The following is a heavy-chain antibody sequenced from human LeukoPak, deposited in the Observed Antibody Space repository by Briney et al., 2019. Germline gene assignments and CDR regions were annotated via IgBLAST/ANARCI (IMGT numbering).Heavy chain of an antibody. J-gene: IGHJ6*02. D-gene: IGHD4-17*01. Sequence: NPSETLSLTCTVSGGSISSYYWSWIRQPAGKGLEWIGRIYTSGSTNYNPSLKSRVTMSVDTSKNQFSLKLSSVTAADTAVYYCARDGWTTVTTYGMDVWGQGTTDTVSS. CDR1: GGSISSYY. V-gene: IGHV4-4*07. CDR2: IYTSGST. CDR3: ARDGWTTVTTYGMDV.